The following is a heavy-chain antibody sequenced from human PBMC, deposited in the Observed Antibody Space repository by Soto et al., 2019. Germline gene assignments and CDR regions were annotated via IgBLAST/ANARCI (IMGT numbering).Heavy chain of an antibody. CDR2: ISSSSSYI. CDR3: ARDLVPAAIPRSKCYYYYGMDV. V-gene: IGHV3-21*01. CDR1: GFTFSSYS. D-gene: IGHD2-2*01. Sequence: EVQLVESGGGLVKPGGSLRLSCAASGFTFSSYSMNWVRQAPGKGLEWVSSISSSSSYIYYADSVKGRFTISRDNAKNYLYLQMYSLRAEDTAVYYCARDLVPAAIPRSKCYYYYGMDVWGQGTTVTVSS. J-gene: IGHJ6*02.